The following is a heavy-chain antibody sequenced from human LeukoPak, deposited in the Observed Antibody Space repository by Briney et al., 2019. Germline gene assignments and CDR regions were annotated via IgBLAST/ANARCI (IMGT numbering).Heavy chain of an antibody. V-gene: IGHV1-46*01. Sequence: ASVKVSCKASGYTLTSYYLHWVRQAPGQGLEWMVIINPSGGSTNHAQKFQGRVTMTRDTSASTVYMELSSLRSEDTAVYYCASVYKYGMDVWGQGTTVTVSS. CDR3: ASVYKYGMDV. CDR1: GYTLTSYY. CDR2: INPSGGST. J-gene: IGHJ6*02.